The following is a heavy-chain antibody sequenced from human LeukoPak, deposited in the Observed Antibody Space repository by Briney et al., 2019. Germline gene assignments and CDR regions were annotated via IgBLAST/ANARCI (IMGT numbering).Heavy chain of an antibody. Sequence: SETLSLTCTVSGGSISSYYWGWIRQPPGKGLEWIGYIYYSGSTNYNPSLKSRVTMSVDTSKNQFSLKLSSVTAADTAVYYCARALRGSRYYYYYMDVWGKGTTVTISS. D-gene: IGHD3-16*01. J-gene: IGHJ6*03. CDR2: IYYSGST. CDR3: ARALRGSRYYYYYMDV. V-gene: IGHV4-59*12. CDR1: GGSISSYY.